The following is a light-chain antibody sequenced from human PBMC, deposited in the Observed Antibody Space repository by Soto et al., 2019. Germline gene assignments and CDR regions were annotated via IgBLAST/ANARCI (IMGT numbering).Light chain of an antibody. CDR3: LHDYNYPRT. CDR1: QGINNE. CDR2: AAS. Sequence: IWMTQSPSLLSASTGDRVTMTCRASQGINNELAWYQQKPGKAPKLLIYAASNLHSGVPSRFSGSGSGTDFALTISSLQPEDFATYFCLHDYNYPRTFGQGTKVE. V-gene: IGKV1-6*01. J-gene: IGKJ1*01.